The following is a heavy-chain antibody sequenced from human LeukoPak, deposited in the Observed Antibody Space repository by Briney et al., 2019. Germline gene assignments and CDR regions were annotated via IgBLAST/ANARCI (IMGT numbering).Heavy chain of an antibody. D-gene: IGHD4-11*01. CDR1: GGSISSSSYY. V-gene: IGHV4-39*01. J-gene: IGHJ4*02. CDR3: ASNDYSNYELNSFDY. Sequence: SETLSLTCTVSGGSISSSSYYWGWIRQPPGKGLEWIGSIYYSGSTYYNPSLKSRVTISVDTSKNQFSLKLSSETAADTAVYYCASNDYSNYELNSFDYWGQGTLVTVSS. CDR2: IYYSGST.